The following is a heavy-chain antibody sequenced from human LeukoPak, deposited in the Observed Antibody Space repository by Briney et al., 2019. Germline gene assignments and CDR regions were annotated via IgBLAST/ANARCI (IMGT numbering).Heavy chain of an antibody. J-gene: IGHJ4*02. CDR1: GFTFSSSW. CDR2: IKEDGSVK. Sequence: PGGSLRLSCAASGFTFSSSWMSWVRQAPGKGLEWVANIKEDGSVKYYVDSVKGRFTISRDNSKNTVYLQMNSVRIEDTAVYYRARSLTKVRGYDYWGQGTLVTVSS. V-gene: IGHV3-7*01. CDR3: ARSLTKVRGYDY. D-gene: IGHD3-10*01.